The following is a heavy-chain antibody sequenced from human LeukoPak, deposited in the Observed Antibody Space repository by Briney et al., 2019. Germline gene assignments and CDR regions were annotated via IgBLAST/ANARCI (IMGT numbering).Heavy chain of an antibody. D-gene: IGHD5-12*01. CDR3: ARDWLRLGY. V-gene: IGHV3-48*03. J-gene: IGHJ4*02. CDR1: GFTVSSYE. CDR2: ISSSGSVK. Sequence: GGSLRLFCAASGFTVSSYEMNWVHRAPGKGLEWVSYISSSGSVKFYADSVKGRFTISRDNAKNSLHLQMNSLRAEDTAVYYCARDWLRLGYWGQGTLVTVSS.